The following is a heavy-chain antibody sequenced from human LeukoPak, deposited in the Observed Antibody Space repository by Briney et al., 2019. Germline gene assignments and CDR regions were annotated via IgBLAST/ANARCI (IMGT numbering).Heavy chain of an antibody. Sequence: PSETLSLTCTVSGGSISSSSYYWGWIRQPPGKGLEWIGSIYYSGSTYYNPSLKSRVTISVDTSKNQFSLKLSSVTAADTAVYYCARQKGFSPPYYYYYYMDVWGKGTTVTVSS. D-gene: IGHD3-10*01. J-gene: IGHJ6*03. CDR1: GGSISSSSYY. CDR2: IYYSGST. V-gene: IGHV4-39*01. CDR3: ARQKGFSPPYYYYYYMDV.